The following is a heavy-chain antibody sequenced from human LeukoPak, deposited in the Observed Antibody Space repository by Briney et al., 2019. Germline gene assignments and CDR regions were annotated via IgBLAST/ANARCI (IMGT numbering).Heavy chain of an antibody. CDR2: INHSGST. CDR1: GGFFSDNY. CDR3: ASRLDAAPSQNFDY. V-gene: IGHV4-34*01. D-gene: IGHD6-6*01. Sequence: PSETLSLTCAVYGGFFSDNYWSWVRQPPGEGLEWIGEINHSGSTNYNPSLKSRVIVSVDTSKNQFSLKLSSVTVADTAISYCASRLDAAPSQNFDYWGQGSLVTVSS. J-gene: IGHJ4*02.